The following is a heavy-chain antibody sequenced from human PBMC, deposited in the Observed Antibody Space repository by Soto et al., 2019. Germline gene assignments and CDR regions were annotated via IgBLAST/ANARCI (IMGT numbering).Heavy chain of an antibody. J-gene: IGHJ4*02. Sequence: SVKVSCKASGGTFSSYAISWVRQAPGQGLEWMGGIIPIFGTANYAQKFQGRVTITADESTSTAYMELSSLRSEDTAVYYCARAPLTPYYYDSSGYPDYWGQGTLVTVSS. D-gene: IGHD3-22*01. CDR1: GGTFSSYA. V-gene: IGHV1-69*13. CDR3: ARAPLTPYYYDSSGYPDY. CDR2: IIPIFGTA.